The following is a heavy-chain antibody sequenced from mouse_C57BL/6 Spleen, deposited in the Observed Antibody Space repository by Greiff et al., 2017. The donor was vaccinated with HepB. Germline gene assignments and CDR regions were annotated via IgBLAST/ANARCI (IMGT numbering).Heavy chain of an antibody. CDR1: GYSFTGYY. Sequence: EVKLQESGPELVKPGASVKISCKASGYSFTGYYMNWVKQSPEKSLEWIGEINPSTGGTTYNQKFKAKATLTVDKSSSTAYMQLKSLTSEDSAVYYCARTWDGYAMDYWGQGTSVTVSS. V-gene: IGHV1-42*01. CDR2: INPSTGGT. J-gene: IGHJ4*01. D-gene: IGHD4-1*01. CDR3: ARTWDGYAMDY.